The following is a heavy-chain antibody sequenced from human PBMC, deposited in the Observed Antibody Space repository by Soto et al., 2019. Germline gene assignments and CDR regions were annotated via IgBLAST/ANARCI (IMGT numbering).Heavy chain of an antibody. CDR3: AAGIAVAGSFDY. CDR2: IVVGSGNT. Sequence: QMQLVQSGPEVKKPGTSVKVSCKASGFTFTSSAMQWVRQARGQRLEWIGWIVVGSGNTNYAQKLQERXXIXRXXSTSTAYMELSSLRSEDTAVYYCAAGIAVAGSFDYWGQGTLVTVSS. V-gene: IGHV1-58*02. CDR1: GFTFTSSA. J-gene: IGHJ4*02. D-gene: IGHD6-19*01.